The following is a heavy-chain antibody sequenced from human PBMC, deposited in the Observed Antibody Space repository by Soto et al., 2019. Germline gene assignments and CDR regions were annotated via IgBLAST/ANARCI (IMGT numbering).Heavy chain of an antibody. CDR3: ARKVRGVHASPLDY. Sequence: SETLSLTCAVSSGSISSSNWWSWVRQPPGKGLEWIGEIYHSGSTNYNPSLKSRVTISVDKSKNQFSLKLSSVTAADTAVYYCARKVRGVHASPLDYWGQGTLVTVS. J-gene: IGHJ4*02. CDR2: IYHSGST. V-gene: IGHV4-4*02. CDR1: SGSISSSNW. D-gene: IGHD3-10*01.